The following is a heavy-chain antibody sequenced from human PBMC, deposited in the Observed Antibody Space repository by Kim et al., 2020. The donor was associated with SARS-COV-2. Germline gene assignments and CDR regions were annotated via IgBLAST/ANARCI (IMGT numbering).Heavy chain of an antibody. CDR1: GFTFSDFY. CDR3: ARLIGRIDYYFDF. J-gene: IGHJ4*02. CDR2: ISGRSSYT. V-gene: IGHV3-11*03. Sequence: GGSLRLSCAASGFTFSDFYMGWIRQAPGKGLEWVSLISGRSSYTNYADSVKGRFTISRDSAKNSLSLQMNSLRAEDTAVYYCARLIGRIDYYFDFWGQGT. D-gene: IGHD3-16*02.